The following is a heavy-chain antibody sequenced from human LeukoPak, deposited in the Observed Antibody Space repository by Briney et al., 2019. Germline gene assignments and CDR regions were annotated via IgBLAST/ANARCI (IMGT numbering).Heavy chain of an antibody. CDR3: ARVKESAPVAAAIPYFFDR. Sequence: SVKVSCKASGGSFTNYAVSWLRQAPGHGLEWMGAIVHMFTTSDYAQKFRDRVTITADESTSTVYMDLRRLTYEDTAIYYCARVKESAPVAAAIPYFFDRWGQGTLVTVSS. V-gene: IGHV1-69*01. D-gene: IGHD2-2*01. CDR1: GGSFTNYA. CDR2: IVHMFTTS. J-gene: IGHJ4*02.